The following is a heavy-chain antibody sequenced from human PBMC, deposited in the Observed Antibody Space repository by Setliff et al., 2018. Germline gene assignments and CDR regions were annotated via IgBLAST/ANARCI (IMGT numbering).Heavy chain of an antibody. J-gene: IGHJ6*02. CDR3: ARDMVWGALGYYYYGMDV. CDR2: IYYSGST. Sequence: SETLSLTCTVSGGSISSYYWSWIRQPPGKGLEWIGYIYYSGSTNYNPSLKSRVTISVDTSKNQFSLKLSSVTAADTAVYYCARDMVWGALGYYYYGMDVWGQGTTVTVSS. D-gene: IGHD3-10*01. V-gene: IGHV4-59*01. CDR1: GGSISSYY.